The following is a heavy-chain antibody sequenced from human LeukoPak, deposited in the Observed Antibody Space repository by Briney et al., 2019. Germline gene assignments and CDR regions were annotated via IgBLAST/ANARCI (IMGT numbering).Heavy chain of an antibody. Sequence: PGGSLRPSCAASGFTFSSYAMHWVRQAPGKGLEWVAVISYDGSNKYYADSVKGRSTISRDNSKNTLYLQMNSLRAEDTAVYYCAREPLSRDYYDSSGFDYWGQGTLVTVSS. CDR1: GFTFSSYA. J-gene: IGHJ4*02. CDR2: ISYDGSNK. CDR3: AREPLSRDYYDSSGFDY. D-gene: IGHD3-22*01. V-gene: IGHV3-30-3*01.